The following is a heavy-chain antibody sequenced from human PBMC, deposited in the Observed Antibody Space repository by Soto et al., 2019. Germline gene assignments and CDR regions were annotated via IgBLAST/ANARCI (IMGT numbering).Heavy chain of an antibody. V-gene: IGHV1-18*01. CDR2: ISAHNGNT. CDR1: GYGFTTYG. Sequence: QVHLVQSGAEVKKPGASVKVSCKGSGYGFTTYGITWVRQAPGQGLEWMAWISAHNGNTNYAQKLPVRVTVTRDTSTSTAYMELRSLRSDDTAVYYCARGRDGDYWGQGALVTVSS. CDR3: ARGRDGDY. D-gene: IGHD6-6*01. J-gene: IGHJ4*02.